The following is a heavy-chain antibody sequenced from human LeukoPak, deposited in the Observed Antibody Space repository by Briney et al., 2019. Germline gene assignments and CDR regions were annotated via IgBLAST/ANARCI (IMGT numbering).Heavy chain of an antibody. CDR2: ISGSGDST. CDR3: AKTYYDCWSGYSFDY. CDR1: GFTFSIYA. V-gene: IGHV3-23*01. J-gene: IGHJ4*02. D-gene: IGHD3-3*01. Sequence: GGSLRLSCAASGFTFSIYAVRCAREAPGKALEGVSTISGSGDSTYYADSVKGRFTIFRDNSKNTRYLQMNSLRAEDTGLYYCAKTYYDCWSGYSFDYWGQGTLVTVSS.